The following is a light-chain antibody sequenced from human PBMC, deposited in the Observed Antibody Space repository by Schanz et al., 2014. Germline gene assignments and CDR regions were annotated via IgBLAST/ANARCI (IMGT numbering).Light chain of an antibody. J-gene: IGLJ3*02. CDR2: EVT. CDR3: SSYSSSTVWV. V-gene: IGLV2-8*01. CDR1: TSDVGGYNF. Sequence: QSALIQPPSASGSPGQSVAISCTGTTSDVGGYNFVSWYQQHPGKAPKLMIYEVTKRPSGVPDRFSGSKSGNTASLTVSGLQAEDEADYYCSSYSSSTVWVFGGGTKLTVL.